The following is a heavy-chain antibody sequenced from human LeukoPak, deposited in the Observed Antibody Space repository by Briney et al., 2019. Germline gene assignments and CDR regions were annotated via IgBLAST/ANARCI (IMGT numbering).Heavy chain of an antibody. J-gene: IGHJ6*02. V-gene: IGHV3-23*01. CDR3: ARPKRADYGMDV. CDR1: GFTFSSFP. Sequence: PGGSLRLSCAASGFTFSSFPMTWVRQAPGKGLDWVSSITDDGVRTFYADPVKGRFAISRDNAKNSLYLQMNSLRAEDTAVYYCARPKRADYGMDVWGQGTTVTVSS. CDR2: ITDDGVRT.